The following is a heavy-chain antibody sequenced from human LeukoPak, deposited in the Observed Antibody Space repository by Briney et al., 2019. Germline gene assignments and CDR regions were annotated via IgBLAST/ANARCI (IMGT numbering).Heavy chain of an antibody. J-gene: IGHJ6*02. CDR1: GGSFSSYC. V-gene: IGHV4-34*01. CDR3: ARASCRFCGVDV. CDR2: INHSGST. D-gene: IGHD3-3*01. Sequence: SETLSLTCAVSGGSFSSYCWSWIRQTPEKGLEWIGEINHSGSTNYNPSLKSRVTISMDASRDQFSLRLSSVTAADTAVYYCARASCRFCGVDVWGQGTTVTVSS.